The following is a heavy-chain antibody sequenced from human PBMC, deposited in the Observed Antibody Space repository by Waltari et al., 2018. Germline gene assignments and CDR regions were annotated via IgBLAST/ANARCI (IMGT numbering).Heavy chain of an antibody. V-gene: IGHV4-39*01. D-gene: IGHD3-22*01. J-gene: IGHJ4*02. Sequence: QLQLQESGPGLVKPSETLSLTCTVSGGSISSSSYYWGWIRQPPGKGLEWIGSIYYSGSTYYNPSLKSRVTISVDTSKNQFSLKLSSVTAADTAVYYCARQSRGVVVITDFDYWGQGTLVTVSS. CDR3: ARQSRGVVVITDFDY. CDR2: IYYSGST. CDR1: GGSISSSSYY.